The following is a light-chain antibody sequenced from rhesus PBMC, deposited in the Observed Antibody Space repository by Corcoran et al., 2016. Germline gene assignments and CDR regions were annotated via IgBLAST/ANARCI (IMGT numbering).Light chain of an antibody. J-gene: IGKJ4*01. CDR2: GTS. Sequence: EIVMTQSPATLSLSPGERATLSGRASQSGSSGLAWYQQKPGQAPRLLTYGTSSRTTGIPDSFSGSGSGTDFPPTISSREPEDVSVYYCLHHSNWVTFGGGTKVELK. V-gene: IGKV3-24*01. CDR3: LHHSNWVT. CDR1: QSGSSG.